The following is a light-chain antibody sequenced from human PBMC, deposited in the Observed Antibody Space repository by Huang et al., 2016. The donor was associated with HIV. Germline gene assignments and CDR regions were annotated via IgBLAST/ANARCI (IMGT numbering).Light chain of an antibody. V-gene: IGKV3-20*01. CDR3: QQYGSSPRLT. J-gene: IGKJ4*01. CDR2: GAS. Sequence: EIVLTQSPGTLSLSPGERATLSCRASQSVSSSDLAWYQQKPGQAPRLLIYGASSRATGIPDRFSGSGSGTDFTLTISRLEPEDFAVYYCQQYGSSPRLTFGGGTKVEI. CDR1: QSVSSSD.